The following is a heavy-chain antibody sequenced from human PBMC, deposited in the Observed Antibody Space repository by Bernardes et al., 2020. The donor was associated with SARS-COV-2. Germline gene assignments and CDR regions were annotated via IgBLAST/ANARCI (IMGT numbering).Heavy chain of an antibody. J-gene: IGHJ4*02. V-gene: IGHV3-53*01. CDR1: GFTVSSSY. Sequence: SLRLSCAASGFTVSSSYMSWVRQAPGKGLEWVSLIDSVGNIYNADSVKGRFTISRDNSKNTVYLQMNSLRAEDTAMYYCARAPTIELWLRGYYFDYWGLGTLLTVSS. CDR3: ARAPTIELWLRGYYFDY. CDR2: IDSVGNI. D-gene: IGHD5-18*01.